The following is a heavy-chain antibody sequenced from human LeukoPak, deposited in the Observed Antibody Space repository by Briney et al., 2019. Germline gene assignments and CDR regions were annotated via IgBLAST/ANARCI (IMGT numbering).Heavy chain of an antibody. J-gene: IGHJ4*02. V-gene: IGHV4-61*02. CDR1: VGSLSSGSYY. D-gene: IGHD3-10*01. CDR2: IYTSGST. Sequence: PSETLSLTCTVSVGSLSSGSYYGSWIRQPGGKGLEWIGRIYTSGSTNYNPSLKSRVTTSVDTSKNQCSLKLSSVTAADTAVYYCARMGTMVRGVDYWGQGTLVTVSS. CDR3: ARMGTMVRGVDY.